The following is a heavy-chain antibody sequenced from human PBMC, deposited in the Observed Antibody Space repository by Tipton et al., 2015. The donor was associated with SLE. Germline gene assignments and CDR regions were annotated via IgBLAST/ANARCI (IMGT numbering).Heavy chain of an antibody. J-gene: IGHJ4*02. V-gene: IGHV4-39*07. CDR2: RYSGGSK. CDR3: ASKGGSGSYYPN. CDR1: GGSISDRNYY. Sequence: TLSLTCTVSGGSISDRNYYWGWIRQPPGKGLEWIATRYSGGSKYYNPSLKSRVTISLDTSKNQFSLKVSSVTAADTAVYYCASKGGSGSYYPNWGQGTLVTVSS. D-gene: IGHD3-10*01.